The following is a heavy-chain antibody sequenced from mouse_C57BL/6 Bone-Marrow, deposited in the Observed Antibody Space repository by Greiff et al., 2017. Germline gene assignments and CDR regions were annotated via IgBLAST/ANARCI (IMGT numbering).Heavy chain of an antibody. CDR1: GYTFTSYG. CDR3: ARRGDYGSSPYYYAMDY. Sequence: QVQLKESGAELARPGASVKLSCKASGYTFTSYGISWVKQRTGQGLEWIGEIYPRRGNTYYNEKFKGKATLTADKSSSTAYMELRSLTSEDSAVYFCARRGDYGSSPYYYAMDYWGQGTSVTVSS. J-gene: IGHJ4*01. V-gene: IGHV1-81*01. CDR2: IYPRRGNT. D-gene: IGHD1-1*01.